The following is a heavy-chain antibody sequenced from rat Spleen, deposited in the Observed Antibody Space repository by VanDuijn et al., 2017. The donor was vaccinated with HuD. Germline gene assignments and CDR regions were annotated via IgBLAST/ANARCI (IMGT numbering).Heavy chain of an antibody. J-gene: IGHJ2*01. V-gene: IGHV5-27*01. CDR1: GFTFSDYA. CDR2: ISTSGGNT. CDR3: TTGGLPYYFDY. D-gene: IGHD1-4*01. Sequence: EVQLVESGGGLVQPGRSLKLSCTASGFTFSDYAMAWVRQAPKKGLEWVATISTSGGNTFFRDSVKGRLTISRDNVKSTLYLQMDSLRSEDTATYYCTTGGLPYYFDYWGQGVMVTVSS.